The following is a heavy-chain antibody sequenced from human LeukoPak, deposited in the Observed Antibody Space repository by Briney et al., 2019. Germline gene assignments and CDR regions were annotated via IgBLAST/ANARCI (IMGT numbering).Heavy chain of an antibody. CDR1: GFTFSSYW. CDR2: INQDGSGK. Sequence: GGSLRLSCAAYGFTFSSYWMSWVRQAPGKGLEWVANINQDGSGKYYVDSVKGRFTISRDNAKNSLFLQMNSLRAEDTAVYYCARSDGTTIFGVVYAHWGQGTLVTVSS. V-gene: IGHV3-7*03. CDR3: ARSDGTTIFGVVYAH. J-gene: IGHJ4*02. D-gene: IGHD3-3*01.